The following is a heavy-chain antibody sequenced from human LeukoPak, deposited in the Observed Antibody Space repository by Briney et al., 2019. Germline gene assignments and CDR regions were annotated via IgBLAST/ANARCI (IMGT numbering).Heavy chain of an antibody. D-gene: IGHD6-6*01. CDR1: GYTFSRNG. Sequence: ASVKVSCKTSGYTFSRNGISWVRQAPGQGLEWMGWISGYNGNTVYAQKVQGRVTMTTDTSTRTAYMELRSLRSDDTAVYYCARDGDISAGNAFDIWGQGTVVTVSP. CDR3: ARDGDISAGNAFDI. V-gene: IGHV1-18*01. CDR2: ISGYNGNT. J-gene: IGHJ3*02.